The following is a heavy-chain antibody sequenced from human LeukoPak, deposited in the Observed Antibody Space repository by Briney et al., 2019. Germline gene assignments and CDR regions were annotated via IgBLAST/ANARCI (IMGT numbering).Heavy chain of an antibody. D-gene: IGHD3-3*01. CDR3: ARVPGGLEWADFDY. Sequence: GGSLRLSCAASGFTFSTHSMNWVRQAPGKGLEWVSCISSSSSDIYYADSVKGRFTISRDNAKNPLFLQMSSLRAEDTAVYYCARVPGGLEWADFDYWGQGTLVTVSS. V-gene: IGHV3-21*01. CDR2: ISSSSSDI. J-gene: IGHJ4*02. CDR1: GFTFSTHS.